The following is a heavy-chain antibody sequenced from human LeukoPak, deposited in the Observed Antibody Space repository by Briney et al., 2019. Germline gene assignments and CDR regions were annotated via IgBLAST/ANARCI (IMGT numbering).Heavy chain of an antibody. Sequence: ASVKVSCKASGGTFSSYAISWVRQAPGQGLEWMGRIIPILGIANYAQKFQGRVTITADKSTSTAYVELSSLRSEDTAVYYCARRPAYYYDSSGLNDAFDIWGQGTMVTVSS. CDR2: IIPILGIA. CDR1: GGTFSSYA. D-gene: IGHD3-22*01. J-gene: IGHJ3*02. V-gene: IGHV1-69*04. CDR3: ARRPAYYYDSSGLNDAFDI.